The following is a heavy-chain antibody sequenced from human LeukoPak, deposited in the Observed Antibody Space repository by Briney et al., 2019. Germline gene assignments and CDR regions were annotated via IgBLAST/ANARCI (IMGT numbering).Heavy chain of an antibody. CDR2: INPNSGGT. D-gene: IGHD6-19*01. Sequence: ASVKVSCKASGYTFTGYYMHWVRQAPGQGLEWMGWINPNSGGTNYAQKFQGRVTMTRDTSISTAYMELSRLRSDDTAVYYCARDHNQQWPMYYFDYWGQGTLVTVSS. V-gene: IGHV1-2*02. CDR1: GYTFTGYY. J-gene: IGHJ4*02. CDR3: ARDHNQQWPMYYFDY.